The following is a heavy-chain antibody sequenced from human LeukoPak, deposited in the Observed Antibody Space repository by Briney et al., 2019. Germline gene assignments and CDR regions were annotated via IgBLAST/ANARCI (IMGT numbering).Heavy chain of an antibody. Sequence: PSETLSLTCAVYGGSFSSYYWSWIRQPPGKGLEWIGEINHSGSTNYNPSLKSRVTISVDTSKNQFSLKLSSVTAADTAVYYCARLGVITGTTHDYWGQGTLVTVSS. CDR3: ARLGVITGTTHDY. V-gene: IGHV4-34*01. CDR2: INHSGST. J-gene: IGHJ4*02. D-gene: IGHD1-7*01. CDR1: GGSFSSYY.